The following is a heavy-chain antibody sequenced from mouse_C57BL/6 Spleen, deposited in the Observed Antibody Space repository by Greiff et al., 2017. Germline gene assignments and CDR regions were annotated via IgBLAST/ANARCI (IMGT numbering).Heavy chain of an antibody. CDR2: IYPGSGST. D-gene: IGHD2-1*01. Sequence: QVQLQQPGAELVKPGASVKMSCKASGYTFTSYWITWVKPRPGQGLEWIGDIYPGSGSTNYNEKFKSKATLTVDTSSSTAYMQLSSLTSEDSAVYYCARDYYGKGGFDYWGQGTTRTVSS. CDR3: ARDYYGKGGFDY. J-gene: IGHJ2*01. V-gene: IGHV1-55*01. CDR1: GYTFTSYW.